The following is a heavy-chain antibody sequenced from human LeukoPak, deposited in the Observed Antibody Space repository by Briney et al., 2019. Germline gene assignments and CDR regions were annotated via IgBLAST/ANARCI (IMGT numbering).Heavy chain of an antibody. V-gene: IGHV4-38-2*01. D-gene: IGHD6-19*01. J-gene: IGHJ4*02. CDR2: IYHSGST. Sequence: SETLSLTCAVSGYSSSSGYYWGWIRQPPGKGLEWIGSIYHSGSTYYNPSLKSRVTISVDTSKNQFSLKLSSVTAPDTAVYYCARLDSGLYGIDYWGQGTLVTVSS. CDR1: GYSSSSGYY. CDR3: ARLDSGLYGIDY.